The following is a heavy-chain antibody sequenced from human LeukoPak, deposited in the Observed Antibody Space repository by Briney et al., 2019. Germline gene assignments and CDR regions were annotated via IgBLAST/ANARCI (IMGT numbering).Heavy chain of an antibody. CDR2: IYHSGST. D-gene: IGHD5-18*01. V-gene: IGHV4-38-2*02. CDR1: GYSISSGYY. Sequence: SETLSLTCAVSGYSISSGYYWGWIRQPPGKGLEWIGSIYHSGSTYYNPSLKSRVTISVDTSKNQFSLKLSSVTAADTAVYYCARDRYSYGLDYWGQGTLVTVSS. J-gene: IGHJ4*02. CDR3: ARDRYSYGLDY.